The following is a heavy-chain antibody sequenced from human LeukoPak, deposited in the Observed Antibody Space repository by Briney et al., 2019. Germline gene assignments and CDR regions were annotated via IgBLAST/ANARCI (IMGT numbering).Heavy chain of an antibody. CDR2: IKSDGSTT. J-gene: IGHJ4*02. D-gene: IGHD3-22*01. CDR3: AKAKYLVVVFTSPFDY. Sequence: GGSLRLSCAASGFTLSSYWMHWVRQAPGKGLVWVSRIKSDGSTTNYADSVKGRFTISRDNSKNTLFLQINSLRAEDTAVYYCAKAKYLVVVFTSPFDYWGQGTLVTVSS. V-gene: IGHV3-74*01. CDR1: GFTLSSYW.